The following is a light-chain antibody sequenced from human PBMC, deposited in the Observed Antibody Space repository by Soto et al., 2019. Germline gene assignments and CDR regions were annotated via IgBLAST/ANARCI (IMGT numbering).Light chain of an antibody. J-gene: IGKJ5*01. CDR1: HSISNY. CDR3: QQRSDWIT. Sequence: EIVLTQSPATLSLSPGERATHSCRASHSISNYLAWYQQKPGQAPRLLIYDASTRATGIPARFSGSGSGTDFTLTISSLEPEDFAVYYCQQRSDWITVGQGTRLEI. V-gene: IGKV3-11*01. CDR2: DAS.